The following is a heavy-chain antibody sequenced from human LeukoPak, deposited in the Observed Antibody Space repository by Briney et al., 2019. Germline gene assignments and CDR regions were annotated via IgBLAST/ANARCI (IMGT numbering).Heavy chain of an antibody. V-gene: IGHV4-4*07. CDR2: IYTSGST. CDR3: ARAPRYYDSSGYPLE. Sequence: SETLSLTCTVSGGSISSYYWSWIRQPAGKGLEWIGRIYTSGSTNYNPSLKSRVTMSVDTSKNQFSLKLSSVTAVDTAVYYCARAPRYYDSSGYPLEWGQGTLVTVSS. D-gene: IGHD3-22*01. J-gene: IGHJ4*02. CDR1: GGSISSYY.